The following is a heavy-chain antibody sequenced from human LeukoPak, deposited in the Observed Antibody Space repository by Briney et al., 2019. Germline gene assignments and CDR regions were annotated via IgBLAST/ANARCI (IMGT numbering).Heavy chain of an antibody. D-gene: IGHD2-2*02. CDR3: ARIHIIYDAVEI. V-gene: IGHV3-48*04. CDR1: GVTFSSYN. CDR2: ISTSGSGI. Sequence: GGSLRLSCAASGVTFSSYNMNWVRQAPGKGLEWVSYISTSGSGIYYADSVKGRFTIARDNAGNSLYLQMNSLRAEDTAVYYCARIHIIYDAVEIWGRGTRVTVSS. J-gene: IGHJ3*02.